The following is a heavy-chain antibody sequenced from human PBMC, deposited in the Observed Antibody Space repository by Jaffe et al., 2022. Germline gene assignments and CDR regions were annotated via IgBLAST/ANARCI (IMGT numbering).Heavy chain of an antibody. J-gene: IGHJ3*02. CDR2: ISSSGSTI. D-gene: IGHD2-15*01. CDR1: GFTFSSYE. V-gene: IGHV3-48*03. CDR3: ARANSGGLGYCSGGSCYTPTRSGAFDI. Sequence: EVQLVESGGGLVQPGGSLRLSCAASGFTFSSYEMNWVRQAPGKGLEWVSYISSSGSTIYYADSVKGRFTISRDNAKNSLYLQMNSLRAEDTAVYYCARANSGGLGYCSGGSCYTPTRSGAFDIWGQGTMVTVSS.